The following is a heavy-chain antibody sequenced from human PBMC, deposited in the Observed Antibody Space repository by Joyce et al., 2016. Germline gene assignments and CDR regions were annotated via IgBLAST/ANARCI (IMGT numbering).Heavy chain of an antibody. D-gene: IGHD3-16*01. CDR3: ARGGISYYYAMDV. CDR2: IRDTSYYI. CDR1: GSTFSTSS. J-gene: IGHJ6*02. Sequence: QLVESGGGVVKPGGSLRLSCEASGSTFSTSSMSWFRQAPGKGLEWVAAIRDTSYYIFPAETVRGRFTVSRDNAKKTLYLQMNSLRAEDSAVFYCARGGISYYYAMDVWGQGTTVTVSS. V-gene: IGHV3-21*01.